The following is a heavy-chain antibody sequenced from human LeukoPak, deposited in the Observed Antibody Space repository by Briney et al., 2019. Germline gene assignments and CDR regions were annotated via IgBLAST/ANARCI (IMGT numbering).Heavy chain of an antibody. CDR1: GYTFTGYY. CDR2: INTNSGGT. CDR3: ARDPFYSNYYY. V-gene: IGHV1-2*02. J-gene: IGHJ4*02. Sequence: ASVKLFCKASGYTFTGYYMHWARQARGQGLEGMEAINTNSGGTNYAQKFQGRVTMTRDTSISTASMELSRLRSDDTAVYYCARDPFYSNYYYWGQGTLVTVSS. D-gene: IGHD4-11*01.